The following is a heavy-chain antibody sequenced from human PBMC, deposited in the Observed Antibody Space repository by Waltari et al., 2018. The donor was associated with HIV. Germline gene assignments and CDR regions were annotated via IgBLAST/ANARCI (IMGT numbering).Heavy chain of an antibody. CDR1: GFTFNKYW. CDR2: RKQEESGK. CDR3: AREALYDSSGYYFDY. Sequence: EVQLVESGGGLVQPGGSLRLSCAASGFTFNKYWMTWVRQAPGKGLEWVANRKQEESGKYYVDSLKGRFTISRDNAKNSLFLQMNSLRVEDTAVYYCAREALYDSSGYYFDYWGQGTLVTVSS. V-gene: IGHV3-7*01. D-gene: IGHD3-22*01. J-gene: IGHJ4*02.